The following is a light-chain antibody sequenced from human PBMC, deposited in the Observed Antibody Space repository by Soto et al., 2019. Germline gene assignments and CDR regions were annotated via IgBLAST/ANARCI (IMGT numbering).Light chain of an antibody. CDR2: DAS. CDR1: QSVSSY. V-gene: IGKV3-11*01. J-gene: IGKJ1*01. Sequence: EIVLTQSPATLSLSPGERATLSCRASQSVSSYLAWYQQKPGQAPRLLIYDASNRATGIPARFSGSGSGTDFTLTISSLEPEDFAVYCCQQRSLWTFGQGTKVEIK. CDR3: QQRSLWT.